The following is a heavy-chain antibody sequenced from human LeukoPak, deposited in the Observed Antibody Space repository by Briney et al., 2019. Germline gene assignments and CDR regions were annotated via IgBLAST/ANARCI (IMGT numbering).Heavy chain of an antibody. J-gene: IGHJ4*02. CDR3: ARGLSGFDY. V-gene: IGHV3-30-3*01. CDR1: GFTFSSYA. D-gene: IGHD3-3*01. Sequence: PGRSLRLSCAASGFTFSSYAMHWVRQAPGKGLEWVAVISYDGSNKYYADSVKGRFTISRDNSKNTLYLQMNSLRAEDTAVYYCARGLSGFDYWGQGTLVTVSS. CDR2: ISYDGSNK.